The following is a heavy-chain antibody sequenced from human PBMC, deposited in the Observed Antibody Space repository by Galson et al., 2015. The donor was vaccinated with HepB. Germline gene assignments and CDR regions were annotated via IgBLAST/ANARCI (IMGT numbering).Heavy chain of an antibody. CDR2: ISGYSGNT. CDR3: ARDMGVGDDN. V-gene: IGHV1-18*01. Sequence: SVKVSCKASGYTFSTYSISWVRQAPGQGLEWVGWISGYSGNTLYAQKLQGRVTLTTDTSTTTAYMELRSLTSDDTAVYYCARDMGVGDDNWGQGTLVTVSS. J-gene: IGHJ4*02. CDR1: GYTFSTYS. D-gene: IGHD3-16*01.